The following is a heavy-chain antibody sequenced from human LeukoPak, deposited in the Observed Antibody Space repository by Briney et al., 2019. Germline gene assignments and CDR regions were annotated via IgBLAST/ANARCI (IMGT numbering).Heavy chain of an antibody. CDR2: HDYTWGT. CDR1: HGSIRHYY. J-gene: IGHJ4*02. Sequence: SDTMPLTCIFFHGSIRHYYWSWLRPSPEKGLERTWFHDYTWGTNYNPSLKSRVTISVDTSQNQFSLRLSSVTAADTVVYYCASSHPLSSTNEYYTPFEYWGQGTLVTVS. CDR3: ASSHPLSSTNEYYTPFEY. D-gene: IGHD2-8*01. V-gene: IGHV4-59*01.